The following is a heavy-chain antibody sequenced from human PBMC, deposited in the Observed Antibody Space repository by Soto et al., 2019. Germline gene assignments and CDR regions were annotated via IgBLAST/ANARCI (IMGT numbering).Heavy chain of an antibody. J-gene: IGHJ6*03. CDR3: ARRVYGSRWPNVYMDV. Sequence: EAQLVESGGGLVQPGGSLRLSCAASGFTFSNYEMNWVRQAPGKGLEYVSGISNNGAHTDYAKSVKGRFTISRDNSENTLYLQMGSLRAEDMALYYCARRVYGSRWPNVYMDVWGKGTTVTVSS. D-gene: IGHD6-13*01. CDR2: ISNNGAHT. CDR1: GFTFSNYE. V-gene: IGHV3-64*01.